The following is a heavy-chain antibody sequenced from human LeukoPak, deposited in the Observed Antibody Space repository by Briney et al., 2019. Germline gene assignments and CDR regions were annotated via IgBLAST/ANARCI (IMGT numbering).Heavy chain of an antibody. CDR1: GLTLSNYG. Sequence: GGSLRLSCAVSGLTLSNYGMSWVRQAPGKGLEWVAGISDRGGRTNYADSVKGQFTISRDNPKNTLHLKMNSLRADDTAVYFCAKRGVVIRVILVGFHKEAYYFDSWGQGALVTVSS. CDR2: ISDRGGRT. D-gene: IGHD3-22*01. J-gene: IGHJ4*02. V-gene: IGHV3-23*01. CDR3: AKRGVVIRVILVGFHKEAYYFDS.